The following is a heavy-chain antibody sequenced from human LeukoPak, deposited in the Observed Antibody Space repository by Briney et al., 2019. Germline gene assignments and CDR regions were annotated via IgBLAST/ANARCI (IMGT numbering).Heavy chain of an antibody. V-gene: IGHV4-59*01. CDR2: IYYSGST. D-gene: IGHD2-15*01. CDR1: GFTFSSIA. CDR3: ARGVVVVAANVYWFDP. J-gene: IGHJ5*02. Sequence: PGGSLRLSCAASGFTFSSIAMSWVRQAPDKGLEWIGYIYYSGSTNYNPSLKSRVTISVDTSKNQFSLKLSSVTAADTAVYYCARGVVVVAANVYWFDPWGQGTLVTVSS.